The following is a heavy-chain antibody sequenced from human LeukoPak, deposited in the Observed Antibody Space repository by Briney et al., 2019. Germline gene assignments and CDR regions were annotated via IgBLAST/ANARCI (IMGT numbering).Heavy chain of an antibody. D-gene: IGHD4-17*01. CDR1: GYTXTTYG. CDR2: ISGYDGNT. Sequence: ASVKVSCKASGYTXTTYGVSWVRQAPGQGLEWMGWISGYDGNTNYAQKLRGRVTMTTDTSTSTAYMDLGSLRSDDTALYYCARTVTTSSYYFDYWGQGTLVTVSS. CDR3: ARTVTTSSYYFDY. V-gene: IGHV1-18*01. J-gene: IGHJ4*02.